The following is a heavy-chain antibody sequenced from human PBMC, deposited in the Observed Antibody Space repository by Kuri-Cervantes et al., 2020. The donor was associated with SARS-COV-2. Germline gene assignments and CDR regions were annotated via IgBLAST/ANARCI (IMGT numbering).Heavy chain of an antibody. D-gene: IGHD5-18*01. J-gene: IGHJ4*02. V-gene: IGHV3-21*01. CDR2: ISSSSSYI. Sequence: GESLKISCAASGFTFSSYSMNWVRQAPGKGLEWVSSISSSSSYIYYADSVKGRFTISRDNAKNSLYLQMNSLRAEDTAVYCCARAADTDYWGQGTLVTVSS. CDR3: ARAADTDY. CDR1: GFTFSSYS.